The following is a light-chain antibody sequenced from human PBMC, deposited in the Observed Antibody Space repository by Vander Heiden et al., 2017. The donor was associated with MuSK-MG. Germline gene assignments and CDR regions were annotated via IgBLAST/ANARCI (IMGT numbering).Light chain of an antibody. CDR3: QQDDSPPVT. CDR1: QSVLYTSNNKHY. V-gene: IGKV4-1*01. J-gene: IGKJ4*01. Sequence: DIVMTQSPDSLAVSLGERATINCKSSQSVLYTSNNKHYLAWYQQKPGQPPKLLIYWASTREFGVPDRFRGSGAGTDFTLTISSLHPEDVALYYCQQDDSPPVTFGGGTKVEIK. CDR2: WAS.